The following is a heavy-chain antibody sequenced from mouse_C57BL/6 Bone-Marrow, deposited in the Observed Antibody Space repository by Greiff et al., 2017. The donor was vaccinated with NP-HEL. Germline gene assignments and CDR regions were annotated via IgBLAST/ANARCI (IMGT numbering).Heavy chain of an antibody. V-gene: IGHV5-6*01. CDR1: GFTFSSYG. Sequence: EVQVVESGGDLVKPGGSLKLSCAASGFTFSSYGMSWVRQTPDKRLEWVATISSGGSYTYYPDSVKGRFTISRDNAKNTLYLQMSSLKSEDTAMYYCARQLYAMDYWGQGTSVTVSS. CDR3: ARQLYAMDY. J-gene: IGHJ4*01. CDR2: ISSGGSYT.